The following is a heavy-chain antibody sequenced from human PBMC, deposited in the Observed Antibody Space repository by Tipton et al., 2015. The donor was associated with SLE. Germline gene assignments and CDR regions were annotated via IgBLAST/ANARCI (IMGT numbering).Heavy chain of an antibody. CDR1: GFTFSSSW. Sequence: SLRLSCVASGFTFSSSWMHWVRQAPGKGLVWVSRVNPDGSSTTYADSVKGRFTISRDNARNTLYLQMNSLTAEDTAVYYCVKESTTSGDSWGQGTLVTVSS. J-gene: IGHJ4*02. V-gene: IGHV3-74*03. D-gene: IGHD2-2*01. CDR2: VNPDGSST. CDR3: VKESTTSGDS.